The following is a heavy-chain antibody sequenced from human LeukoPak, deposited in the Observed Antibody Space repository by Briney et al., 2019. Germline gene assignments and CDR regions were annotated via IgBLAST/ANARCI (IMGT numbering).Heavy chain of an antibody. CDR3: GKGKWRPLDS. CDR1: GFSISLYW. D-gene: IGHD1-26*01. CDR2: ISSSGRTK. V-gene: IGHV3-48*04. Sequence: GGSLRLSCAASGFSISLYWMTWVRRAPGKGLEWVSYISSSGRTKYYADSVKGRFTISRDNAKNSLYLQMNSLRAEDTAVYYCGKGKWRPLDSWGRGTRVPFPS. J-gene: IGHJ4*02.